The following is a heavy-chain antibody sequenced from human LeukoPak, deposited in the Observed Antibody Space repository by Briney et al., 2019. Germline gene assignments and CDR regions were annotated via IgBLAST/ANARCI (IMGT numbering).Heavy chain of an antibody. D-gene: IGHD6-6*01. CDR2: IYYSGST. CDR1: GGSISSYY. V-gene: IGHV4-59*01. J-gene: IGHJ4*02. Sequence: SETLSLTCTVSGGSISSYYWSWIRQPPGKGLEWIGYIYYSGSTNYNPSLKSRVIISVDTSKNQFSLKLSSVTAADTAVYYCARSGGLGSSTFDYWGQGTLVTVSS. CDR3: ARSGGLGSSTFDY.